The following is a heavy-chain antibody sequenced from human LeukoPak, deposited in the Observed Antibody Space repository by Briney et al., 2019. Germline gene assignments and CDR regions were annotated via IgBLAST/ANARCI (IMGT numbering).Heavy chain of an antibody. Sequence: GGSLRLSCAASGFTFSSYAMHWVRQAPGKGLEWVAVISYDGSNKYYADSVKGRFTISRDNSKNTLYLQMNSLRAEDTAVYYCARDPNYYGTVVTCFDYWGQGTLVTVSS. D-gene: IGHD4-23*01. CDR1: GFTFSSYA. J-gene: IGHJ4*02. V-gene: IGHV3-30*04. CDR3: ARDPNYYGTVVTCFDY. CDR2: ISYDGSNK.